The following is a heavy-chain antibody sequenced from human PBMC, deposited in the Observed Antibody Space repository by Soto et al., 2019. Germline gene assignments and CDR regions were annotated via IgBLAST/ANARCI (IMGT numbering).Heavy chain of an antibody. CDR2: IIPIFGTA. D-gene: IGHD6-13*01. V-gene: IGHV1-69*13. Sequence: SVKVSCKASGGTFSSYAISWVRQAPGQGLEWMGGIIPIFGTANYAQKFQGRVTITADESTSTAYMELSSLRSEDTAVYYCARCTYSSSWYWDYFDYWGQGTLVTVSS. CDR1: GGTFSSYA. J-gene: IGHJ4*02. CDR3: ARCTYSSSWYWDYFDY.